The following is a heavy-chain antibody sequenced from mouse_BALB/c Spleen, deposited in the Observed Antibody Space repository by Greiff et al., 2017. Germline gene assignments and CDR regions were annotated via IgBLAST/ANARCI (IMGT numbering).Heavy chain of an antibody. Sequence: QVQLQQSGAELMKPGASVKISCKATGYTFSSYWIEWVKQRPGHGLEWIGEILPGSGSTNYNEKFKGKATFTADTSSNTAYMQLSSLTSEDSAVYFCARVYLPMITTGGTVFAYWGQGTLVTVSA. J-gene: IGHJ3*01. V-gene: IGHV1-9*01. CDR1: GYTFSSYW. D-gene: IGHD2-4*01. CDR2: ILPGSGST. CDR3: ARVYLPMITTGGTVFAY.